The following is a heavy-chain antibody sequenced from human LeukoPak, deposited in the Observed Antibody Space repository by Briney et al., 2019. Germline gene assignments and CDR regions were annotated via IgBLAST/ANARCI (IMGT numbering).Heavy chain of an antibody. J-gene: IGHJ5*02. CDR2: ISYDGSNK. V-gene: IGHV3-30*03. CDR1: GFTFSSYG. CDR3: ARGYISPRMNWFDP. Sequence: PGRSLRLSCAASGFTFSSYGMHWVRQAPGNGLEWVAIISYDGSNKYYAESVKGRFTISRDNAKNSLYLKMNSLRAEDTAVYYCARGYISPRMNWFDPWGQGTLVTVSS. D-gene: IGHD3-16*02.